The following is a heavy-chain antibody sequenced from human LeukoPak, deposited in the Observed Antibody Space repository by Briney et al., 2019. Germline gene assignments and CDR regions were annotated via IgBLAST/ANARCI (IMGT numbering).Heavy chain of an antibody. V-gene: IGHV3-21*01. J-gene: IGHJ4*02. CDR1: GFSSSRYN. CDR3: ARGNLWFGELVY. CDR2: ISSSPSYI. D-gene: IGHD3-10*01. Sequence: GGSLRLSCAASGFSSSRYNMNWVRQAPGKGLEWVSSISSSPSYIYYADSVKGRFTISRDDAKNSLYLQMNSLRAEDTAVYYCARGNLWFGELVYWGQGTLVSVSS.